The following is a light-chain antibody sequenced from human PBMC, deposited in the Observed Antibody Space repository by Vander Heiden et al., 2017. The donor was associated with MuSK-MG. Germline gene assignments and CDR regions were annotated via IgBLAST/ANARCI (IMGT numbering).Light chain of an antibody. J-gene: IGLJ1*01. CDR3: NSRDSSGYQL. CDR1: SLRDFY. V-gene: IGLV3-19*01. CDR2: GRN. Sequence: SSEVTQAPAVSVALGQTVRITCQGGSLRDFYASWYQPKPGPAPVRGSEGRNKRPSGLPDRFAGSSSGATASSTTTGAQADDEAYYYCNSRDSSGYQLFGPGTKLTVL.